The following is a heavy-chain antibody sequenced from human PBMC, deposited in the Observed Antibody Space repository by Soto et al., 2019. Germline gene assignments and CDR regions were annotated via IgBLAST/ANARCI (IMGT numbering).Heavy chain of an antibody. CDR1: GYTLTELP. J-gene: IGHJ3*02. CDR2: FDPEDGET. Sequence: ASVKVSCKVSGYTLTELPMHWVRQAPGRGLEWMGGFDPEDGETIYAQKFQGRVTMTEDTSTDTAYMELSSLRSEDTAVYYCATPNRLPNDAFDIWGQGTMVTVSS. CDR3: ATPNRLPNDAFDI. V-gene: IGHV1-24*01. D-gene: IGHD2-21*01.